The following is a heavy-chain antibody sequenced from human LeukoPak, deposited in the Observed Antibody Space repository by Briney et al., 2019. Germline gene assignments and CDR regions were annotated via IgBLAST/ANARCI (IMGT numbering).Heavy chain of an antibody. CDR1: GGSISSYY. Sequence: SETLSLTCTVSGGSISSYYWSWIRQPPGKGLEWIGYIYYSGSTNYNPSLKSRVTISVDTSKNQFSLELSSVTAADTAVYYCARVLKGTYYYYYGMDVWGQGTTVTVSS. D-gene: IGHD3-10*01. J-gene: IGHJ6*02. V-gene: IGHV4-59*01. CDR2: IYYSGST. CDR3: ARVLKGTYYYYYGMDV.